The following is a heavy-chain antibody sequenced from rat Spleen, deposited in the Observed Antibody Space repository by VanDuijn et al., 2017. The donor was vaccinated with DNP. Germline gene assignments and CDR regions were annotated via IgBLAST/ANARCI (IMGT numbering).Heavy chain of an antibody. Sequence: EVQLVESGGGLVQPGRSLKLSCAASGFTFSKYGMAWVRQAPTQGLEWVASISTNGGNSYYRDSVRGRFTISRDNAKRTLYLQMNRLRSEDTATYYCARQSAIYDDGYVPTFFDYWGQGVMVTVSS. J-gene: IGHJ2*01. CDR3: ARQSAIYDDGYVPTFFDY. V-gene: IGHV5S13*01. D-gene: IGHD1-12*03. CDR1: GFTFSKYG. CDR2: ISTNGGNS.